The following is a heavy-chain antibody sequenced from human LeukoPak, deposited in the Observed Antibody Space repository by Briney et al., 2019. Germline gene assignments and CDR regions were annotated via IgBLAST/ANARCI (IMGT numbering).Heavy chain of an antibody. CDR1: GFTFSSYE. CDR3: ARDHYGVQYYY. CDR2: TTNRANSYTT. V-gene: IGHV3-72*01. J-gene: IGHJ4*02. Sequence: GGSLRLSCAASGFTFSSYEMHWVRQAPGKGLEWVGRTTNRANSYTTEYAASVKGRFTISRDDSKNSLHLQMNSLKIEDTAVYYCARDHYGVQYYYWGQGTLVTVSS. D-gene: IGHD4-17*01.